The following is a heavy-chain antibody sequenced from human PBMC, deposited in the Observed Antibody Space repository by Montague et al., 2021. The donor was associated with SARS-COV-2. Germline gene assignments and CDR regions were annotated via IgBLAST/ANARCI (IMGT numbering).Heavy chain of an antibody. CDR1: GRSISSSSCY. CDR3: ARLWDTVYYYYGMDV. J-gene: IGHJ6*02. Sequence: SETLSLTCAVSGRSISSSSCYWGWIRQPPGKGLEWIGSIHYSGSTYYNPSLKSRVSISVDTSKNQFSLKLSSVTAADTAVYYCARLWDTVYYYYGMDVWGQGTTVTVSS. D-gene: IGHD1-26*01. CDR2: IHYSGST. V-gene: IGHV4-39*01.